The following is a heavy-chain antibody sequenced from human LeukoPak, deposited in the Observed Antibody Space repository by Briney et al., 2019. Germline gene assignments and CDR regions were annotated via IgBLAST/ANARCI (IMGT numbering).Heavy chain of an antibody. CDR2: IKQDGSEK. CDR1: GFTFSSYW. V-gene: IGHV3-7*01. Sequence: GGSLRLSCAASGFTFSSYWMSWVRQAPGKGLEWVANIKQDGSEKYYVDSVKGRFTISRDNAKNSLNLQMNSLRAEDTAVYYCARDDCSGGSCYFDYWGQGTLVTVSS. J-gene: IGHJ4*02. CDR3: ARDDCSGGSCYFDY. D-gene: IGHD2-15*01.